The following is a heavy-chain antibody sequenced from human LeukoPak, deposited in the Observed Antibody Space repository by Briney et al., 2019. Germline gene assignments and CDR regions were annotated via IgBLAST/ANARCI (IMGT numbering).Heavy chain of an antibody. J-gene: IGHJ4*02. V-gene: IGHV1-18*01. CDR3: ARDLGQLADSLIGH. Sequence: VASVKVSCKASGYTFRNYGISWVRQAPGQGLEWMGWISDYNGDTNYARKLQGRVTMTTETSTTTAYMELRSLRSDDTAVYYCARDLGQLADSLIGHWGQGTLVIVSS. CDR2: ISDYNGDT. CDR1: GYTFRNYG. D-gene: IGHD6-13*01.